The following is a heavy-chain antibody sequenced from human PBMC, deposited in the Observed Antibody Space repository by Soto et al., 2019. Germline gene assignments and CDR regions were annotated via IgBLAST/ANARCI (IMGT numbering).Heavy chain of an antibody. Sequence: SETLSLTCTVSGGSISSSSYYWGWIRQPPGKGLEWIGSIYYSGSTYYNPSLKSRVTISVDTSKNQFSLKLSSVTAADTAVYYCARQKERTTDCNWFDPWGQGTLVTVSS. CDR3: ARQKERTTDCNWFDP. D-gene: IGHD1-1*01. CDR2: IYYSGST. V-gene: IGHV4-39*01. CDR1: GGSISSSSYY. J-gene: IGHJ5*02.